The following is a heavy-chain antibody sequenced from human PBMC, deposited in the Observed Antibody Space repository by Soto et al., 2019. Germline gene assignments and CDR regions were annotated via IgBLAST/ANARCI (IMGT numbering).Heavy chain of an antibody. V-gene: IGHV1-18*01. CDR3: ARPKAAWNSGSGWSYDAFDI. D-gene: IGHD6-19*01. CDR2: ISAYNGNT. J-gene: IGHJ3*02. CDR1: GYTFTSYG. Sequence: ASVKVSCKASGYTFTSYGISWVRQAPGQGLEWMGWISAYNGNTNYAQKLQGRVTMTTDTSTSTAYMELSSLRSDDTAVYYCARPKAAWNSGSGWSYDAFDIWGQGTMVTVSS.